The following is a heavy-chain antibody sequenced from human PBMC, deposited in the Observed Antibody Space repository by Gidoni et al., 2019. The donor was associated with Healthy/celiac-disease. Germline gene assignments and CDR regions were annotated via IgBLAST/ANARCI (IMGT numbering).Heavy chain of an antibody. D-gene: IGHD3-10*01. V-gene: IGHV3-9*01. CDR1: GFTFDDYA. CDR3: AKDYYGSGSYYIFNAFDI. CDR2: ISWNSGSI. Sequence: EVQLVESGGGLVQPGRSLRLSCAASGFTFDDYAMHWVRQAPGKGLEWVSGISWNSGSIGYADSVKGRFTISRDNAKNSLYLQMNSLRAEDTALYYCAKDYYGSGSYYIFNAFDIWGQGTMVTVSS. J-gene: IGHJ3*02.